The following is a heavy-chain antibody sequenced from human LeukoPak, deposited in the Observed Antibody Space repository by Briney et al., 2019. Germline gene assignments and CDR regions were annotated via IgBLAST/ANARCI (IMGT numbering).Heavy chain of an antibody. Sequence: GGSLRLSCAASGFTFSSYAMHWVRQAPGKGLEWVAVISYDGSNKYYADSVKGRFTISRDNSKNTLYLQMNSLRAEDTAVYYCARDGWRGVTMIVVAYYYGMDVWGQGTTVTVSS. J-gene: IGHJ6*02. CDR3: ARDGWRGVTMIVVAYYYGMDV. V-gene: IGHV3-30-3*01. CDR1: GFTFSSYA. CDR2: ISYDGSNK. D-gene: IGHD3-22*01.